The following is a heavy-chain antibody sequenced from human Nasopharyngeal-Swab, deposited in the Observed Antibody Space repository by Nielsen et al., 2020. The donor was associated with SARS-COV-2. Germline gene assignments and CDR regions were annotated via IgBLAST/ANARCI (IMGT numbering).Heavy chain of an antibody. J-gene: IGHJ4*02. Sequence: GESLKISCAASGFTFSSYDMHWVRQPTGRGLEWVSAIGTAGDTYYPDSVKGRFTISRENAKNSLYLQMNSLRAEDTAVYYCAREQLTTLDYWGQGTLVTVSS. V-gene: IGHV3-13*01. CDR2: IGTAGDT. D-gene: IGHD4-11*01. CDR3: AREQLTTLDY. CDR1: GFTFSSYD.